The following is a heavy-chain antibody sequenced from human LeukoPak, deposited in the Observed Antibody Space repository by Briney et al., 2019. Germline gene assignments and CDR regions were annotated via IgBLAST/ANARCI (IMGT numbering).Heavy chain of an antibody. V-gene: IGHV3-21*04. Sequence: GGSLRLSCAASGFSFSSYSMNWVRQAPGKGLEWVSSTNSRGSGEYYADSVKGRFTISRDNAKNSLYLQMNSLRADDTAVYYCAKAHCSSTSCSRADNWGQGTLVTVSS. CDR2: TNSRGSGE. CDR3: AKAHCSSTSCSRADN. CDR1: GFSFSSYS. J-gene: IGHJ4*02. D-gene: IGHD2-2*01.